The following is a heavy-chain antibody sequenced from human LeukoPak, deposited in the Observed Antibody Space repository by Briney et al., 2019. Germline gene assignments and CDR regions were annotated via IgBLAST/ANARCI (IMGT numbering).Heavy chain of an antibody. CDR3: AKDVPTAYFDY. Sequence: GGSLRLSCAASGFTFSTFGMHWVRQAPGKGLEWVAFIGYDGTNKYYADSVKGRLTVSRDNSRNTLYLQMNSLRPEDAAVYYCAKDVPTAYFDYWGQGTLVTVSS. V-gene: IGHV3-30*02. CDR2: IGYDGTNK. J-gene: IGHJ4*02. CDR1: GFTFSTFG. D-gene: IGHD2-2*01.